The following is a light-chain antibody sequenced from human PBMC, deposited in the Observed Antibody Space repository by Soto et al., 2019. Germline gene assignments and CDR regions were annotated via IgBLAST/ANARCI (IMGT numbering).Light chain of an antibody. J-gene: IGKJ1*01. CDR1: QSFLHSNGYNY. CDR2: LGS. Sequence: IVMPQSPLSLPVTPGEPASISCRSSQSFLHSNGYNYLDWYLQKPGQSPQLLIYLGSNRASGVPDRFSGSGSGTDFTLKISRVEAEDVGVYYCMQALQTPRTCGQGTKV. CDR3: MQALQTPRT. V-gene: IGKV2-28*01.